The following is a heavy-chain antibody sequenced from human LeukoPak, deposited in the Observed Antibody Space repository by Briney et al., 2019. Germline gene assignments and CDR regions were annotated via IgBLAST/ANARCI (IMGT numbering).Heavy chain of an antibody. CDR1: GFTFSSYG. V-gene: IGHV3-33*01. CDR3: ARDVYGDYIFDY. D-gene: IGHD4-17*01. J-gene: IGHJ4*02. Sequence: GRSLRLSCAASGFTFSSYGMHWVRLAPGKGLEWVAVIWYDGSNKYYADSVKGRFTISRDNSKNTLYLQMNSLRAEDTAVYYCARDVYGDYIFDYWGQGTLVTVSS. CDR2: IWYDGSNK.